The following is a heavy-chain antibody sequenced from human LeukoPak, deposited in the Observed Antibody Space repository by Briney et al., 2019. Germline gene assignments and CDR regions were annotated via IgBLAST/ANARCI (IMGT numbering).Heavy chain of an antibody. J-gene: IGHJ5*02. CDR3: AKETWATNFYSLFDP. CDR2: ISATGDRS. Sequence: GGSLRLSCAASGFSFSSYAMNWVRQAPGKGLEWVSAISATGDRSYFADSVKGRFTISRDNSKNALYLQMNSLRAEDTAVYYCAKETWATNFYSLFDPWGQGTLVTVSS. V-gene: IGHV3-23*01. CDR1: GFSFSSYA. D-gene: IGHD4-11*01.